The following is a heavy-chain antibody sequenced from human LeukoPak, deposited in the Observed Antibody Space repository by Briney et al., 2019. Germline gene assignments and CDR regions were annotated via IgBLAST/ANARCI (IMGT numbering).Heavy chain of an antibody. Sequence: GGSLRLSCAASGFTFSSYAMSWVRQTPGKGLEWVSAISGSGGSTYYADSVKGRFTISRDNSKNTLYLQMNSLRAEDTAVYYCAKGYHNSGWYIPFDYWGQGTLVTVSS. D-gene: IGHD6-19*01. J-gene: IGHJ4*02. CDR2: ISGSGGST. V-gene: IGHV3-23*01. CDR1: GFTFSSYA. CDR3: AKGYHNSGWYIPFDY.